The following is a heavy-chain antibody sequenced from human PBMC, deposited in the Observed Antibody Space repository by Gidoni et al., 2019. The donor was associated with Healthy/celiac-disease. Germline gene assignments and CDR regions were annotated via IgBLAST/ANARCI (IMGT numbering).Heavy chain of an antibody. D-gene: IGHD3-22*01. J-gene: IGHJ3*02. Sequence: EVQLVESGGGLVQPGGSLRLSCAASGFTFSSDDMHWVRQAKGKGREWVSAIGTAGDTYYPGSVKGRFTISRENAKNSLYLQMNSLRAGDTAVYYCARAQNGFYDSSGSDAFDIWGQGTMVTVSS. CDR2: IGTAGDT. CDR3: ARAQNGFYDSSGSDAFDI. V-gene: IGHV3-13*01. CDR1: GFTFSSDD.